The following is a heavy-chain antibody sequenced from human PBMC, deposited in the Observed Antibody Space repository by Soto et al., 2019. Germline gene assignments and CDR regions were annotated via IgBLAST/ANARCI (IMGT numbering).Heavy chain of an antibody. CDR3: ARVFRRYYYYMDV. CDR1: SGSISSSNW. D-gene: IGHD3-3*01. Sequence: SETLSLTCAVSSGSISSSNWWSWVRQPPGKGLEWIGEIYHSGSTNYNPSLKSRVTISVDKSKNQFSLKLSSVTAADTAVYYCARVFRRYYYYMDVWGKGTTVTVSS. V-gene: IGHV4-4*02. CDR2: IYHSGST. J-gene: IGHJ6*03.